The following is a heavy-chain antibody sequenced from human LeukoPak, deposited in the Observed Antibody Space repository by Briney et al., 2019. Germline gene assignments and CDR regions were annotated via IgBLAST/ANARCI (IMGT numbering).Heavy chain of an antibody. J-gene: IGHJ5*01. Sequence: ASVKVSCKASGYTFTKYGIVWVRQAPGQGLEWMGWISTYNGDTYYAQKVQGRVTMTTDTSTTTAYMELRSLRSDDTAVYYCARTPNYGSGSLFFWFDSWGQGTLVTVSS. CDR3: ARTPNYGSGSLFFWFDS. CDR2: ISTYNGDT. CDR1: GYTFTKYG. V-gene: IGHV1-18*01. D-gene: IGHD3-10*01.